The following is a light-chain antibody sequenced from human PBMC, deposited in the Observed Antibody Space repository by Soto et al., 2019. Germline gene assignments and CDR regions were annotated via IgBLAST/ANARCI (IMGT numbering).Light chain of an antibody. CDR3: EQYSSTPLT. J-gene: IGKJ4*01. V-gene: IGKV3-20*01. Sequence: EIVLTQSPGTPSLSPGERATLSCRASQSVANNYLAWYQQKPGQAPRFLMYDASSSATGIPDRLSRSGSVTDITLTISRLEPEDFAVCYCEQYSSTPLTFGGGTKVEI. CDR1: QSVANNY. CDR2: DAS.